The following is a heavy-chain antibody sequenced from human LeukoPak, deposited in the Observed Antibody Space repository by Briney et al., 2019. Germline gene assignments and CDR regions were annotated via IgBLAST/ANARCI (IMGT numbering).Heavy chain of an antibody. CDR2: ISGSGGST. J-gene: IGHJ4*02. CDR3: ARVRSSGWHFTRRGRYYFDY. D-gene: IGHD6-19*01. Sequence: GGSLRLSCAASGFTFSSYAMSWVRQAPGKGLEWVSAISGSGGSTYYADSVKGRFTISRDNSKNSLYLQMNSLRAEDTAVYYCARVRSSGWHFTRRGRYYFDYWGQGTLVTVSS. V-gene: IGHV3-23*01. CDR1: GFTFSSYA.